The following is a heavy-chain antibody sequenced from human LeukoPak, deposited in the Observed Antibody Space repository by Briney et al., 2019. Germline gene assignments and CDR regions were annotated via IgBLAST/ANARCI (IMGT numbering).Heavy chain of an antibody. Sequence: GGSLRLSCAASGFTFSSYSMNWVRQAPGKGLGWVSAISGSGGSTYYADSVKGRFTISRDNSKNTLYLQMNSLRAEDTAVYYCAKSIAVVRLFDYWGQGTLVTVSS. CDR3: AKSIAVVRLFDY. V-gene: IGHV3-23*01. J-gene: IGHJ4*02. D-gene: IGHD6-19*01. CDR2: ISGSGGST. CDR1: GFTFSSYS.